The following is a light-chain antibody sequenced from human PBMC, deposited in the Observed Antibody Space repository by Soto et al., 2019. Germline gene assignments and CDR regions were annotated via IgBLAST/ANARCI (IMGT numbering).Light chain of an antibody. J-gene: IGKJ1*01. CDR1: QSISSW. CDR2: GAS. CDR3: QQYQSYWT. Sequence: DIQMTQSPSTLSASVGDRVTITCRASQSISSWLAWYQQKPGKAPNLLIYGASSLESGVPSRFSGSGYGTEFTLTISSLQPDDFATYYCQQYQSYWTFGQGTKVEIK. V-gene: IGKV1-5*03.